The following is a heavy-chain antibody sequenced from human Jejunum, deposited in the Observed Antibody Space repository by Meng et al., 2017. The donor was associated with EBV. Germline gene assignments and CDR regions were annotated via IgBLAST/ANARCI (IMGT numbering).Heavy chain of an antibody. J-gene: IGHJ4*02. CDR2: INENGGTT. Sequence: EVQLGESGGALVQPGGSLRLSCAVSGFTFSTYWMHWVRQAPGKGLEWISRINENGGTTTYTDSVRGRFTISRDNTKNTLYLEMNNLRAEDSAVYFCSRDLAGPYDDWGQGTLVTVSS. CDR1: GFTFSTYW. V-gene: IGHV3-74*03. CDR3: SRDLAGPYDD.